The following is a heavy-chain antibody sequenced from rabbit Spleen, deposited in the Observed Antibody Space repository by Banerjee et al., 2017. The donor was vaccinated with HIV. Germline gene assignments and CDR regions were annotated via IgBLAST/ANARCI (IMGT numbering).Heavy chain of an antibody. J-gene: IGHJ6*01. CDR2: IYAGSSGST. CDR3: ARDTGTSFSTYGMDL. V-gene: IGHV1S40*01. Sequence: QSLEESGGGLVKPGASLTLTCKASGFSFSSGYDMRWVRQAPGKGLEWIACIYAGSSGSTYSASWAKGRFTISKTSSTTVTLQMTSLTAADTATYFCARDTGTSFSTYGMDLWGPGTLVTVS. CDR1: GFSFSSGYD. D-gene: IGHD8-1*01.